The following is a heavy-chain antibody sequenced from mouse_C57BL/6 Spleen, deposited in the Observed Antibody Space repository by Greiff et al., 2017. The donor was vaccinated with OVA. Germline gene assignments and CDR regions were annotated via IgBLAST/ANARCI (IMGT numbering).Heavy chain of an antibody. CDR3: AGIYYYAPYDY. J-gene: IGHJ2*01. V-gene: IGHV14-2*01. CDR2: IDPEDGET. D-gene: IGHD1-1*01. Sequence: EVQLQQSGAELVKPGASVKLSCTASGFNITDYYMHWVKQRTEQGLEWIGRIDPEDGETQYAPKFQGKATITADPSSNTAYLQLSSLTSEDTAVYYCAGIYYYAPYDYWGKGTTLTVAS. CDR1: GFNITDYY.